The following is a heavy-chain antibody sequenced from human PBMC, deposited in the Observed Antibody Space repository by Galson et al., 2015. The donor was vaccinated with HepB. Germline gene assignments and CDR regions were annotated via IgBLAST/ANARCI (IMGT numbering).Heavy chain of an antibody. CDR2: IIPIFGTA. Sequence: SGAEVKKPGESLRISCKASGGTFSSYAISWVRQAPGQGLEWMGGIIPIFGTANYAQKFQGRVTITADESTSTAYMELSSLRSEDTAVYYCARRTNYYYYMDVWGKGTTVTVSS. J-gene: IGHJ6*03. CDR1: GGTFSSYA. V-gene: IGHV1-69*01. CDR3: ARRTNYYYYMDV.